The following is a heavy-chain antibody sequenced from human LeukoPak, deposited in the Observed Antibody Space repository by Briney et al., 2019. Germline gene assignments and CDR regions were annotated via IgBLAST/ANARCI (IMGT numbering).Heavy chain of an antibody. V-gene: IGHV3-23*01. Sequence: PGGSLRLSCATSGFTFSSYAMNWVRQAPGKGLEWVSGISGSGGSTYYADSVKGRFTISRVNSKNTLYLQMNSLRADDTAIYYCATEAGGWDKGGFDFWGQGTLVTVSS. CDR3: ATEAGGWDKGGFDF. CDR1: GFTFSSYA. J-gene: IGHJ4*02. D-gene: IGHD6-19*01. CDR2: ISGSGGST.